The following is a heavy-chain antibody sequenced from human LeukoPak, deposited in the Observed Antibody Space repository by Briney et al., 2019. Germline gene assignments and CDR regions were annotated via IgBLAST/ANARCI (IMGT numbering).Heavy chain of an antibody. CDR2: INHSGST. J-gene: IGHJ6*02. CDR3: ATGAPRRHYDFWSGYYIGSRYGMDV. Sequence: SETLSLTCAVYGGSFSGYYWNWIRQPPGKGLEWIGEINHSGSTNYNPSLKSRVTISVDTSKNQFSLKLSSVTAADTAVYYCATGAPRRHYDFWSGYYIGSRYGMDVWGQGTTVTVSS. CDR1: GGSFSGYY. V-gene: IGHV4-34*01. D-gene: IGHD3-3*01.